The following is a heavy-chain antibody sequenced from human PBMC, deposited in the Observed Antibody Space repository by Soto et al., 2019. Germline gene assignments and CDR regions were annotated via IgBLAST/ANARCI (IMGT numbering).Heavy chain of an antibody. Sequence: ASVKVSCKASGYTFTSYAMHWVRQAPGQRLEWMGWINAGNGNTKYSQKFQGRVTITRDTSASTAYMELSSLRSEDTAVYYCARVGRYYGSGSYYKNYYYYGMDVWGQGTTVTVSS. J-gene: IGHJ6*02. D-gene: IGHD3-10*01. V-gene: IGHV1-3*01. CDR1: GYTFTSYA. CDR3: ARVGRYYGSGSYYKNYYYYGMDV. CDR2: INAGNGNT.